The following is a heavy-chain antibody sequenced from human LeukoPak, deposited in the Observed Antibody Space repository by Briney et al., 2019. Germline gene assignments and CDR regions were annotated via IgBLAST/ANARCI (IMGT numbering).Heavy chain of an antibody. CDR1: GFTFSSHD. Sequence: GGSLRLSCAVSGFTFSSHDMHGVRQTTGNGLEWVSGIGTAGDPYYLDSVKGRFTISRENAKNSLYLQMNSLRAEDTAVYYCASAWLPRLAAAGPSTWGQGTLVTVSS. J-gene: IGHJ5*02. CDR3: ASAWLPRLAAAGPST. CDR2: IGTAGDP. V-gene: IGHV3-13*05. D-gene: IGHD6-13*01.